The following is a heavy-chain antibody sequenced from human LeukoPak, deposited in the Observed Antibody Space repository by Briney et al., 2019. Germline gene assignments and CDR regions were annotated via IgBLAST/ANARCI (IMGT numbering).Heavy chain of an antibody. J-gene: IGHJ5*02. D-gene: IGHD2-2*01. Sequence: GGSLRLSCAASGFTFSSFDMNWVRQAPGKGLEWVSSISTSSRYIYYRDSVKCRFTISRDDAKNSLYLQMNSLRVEDTAVYYCARADCSGSTCYLRRSWFDPWGQGTLVTVSS. CDR2: ISTSSRYI. V-gene: IGHV3-21*01. CDR3: ARADCSGSTCYLRRSWFDP. CDR1: GFTFSSFD.